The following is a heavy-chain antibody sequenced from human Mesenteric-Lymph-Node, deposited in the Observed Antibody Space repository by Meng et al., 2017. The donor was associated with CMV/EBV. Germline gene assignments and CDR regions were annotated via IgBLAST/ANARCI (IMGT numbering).Heavy chain of an antibody. D-gene: IGHD6-6*01. CDR1: GFTFSSNY. CDR2: ISGGDNT. J-gene: IGHJ6*02. V-gene: IGHV3-66*02. CDR3: ARDEEYGRSSGGVVYYYYGMDV. Sequence: GESLKISCAASGFTFSSNYMNWVRQAPGKGLEWVSVISGGDNTYYADSVKGRFITSRDNSKNTLYLQMNSLRTEDTAVYYCARDEEYGRSSGGVVYYYYGMDVWGQGTTVTVSS.